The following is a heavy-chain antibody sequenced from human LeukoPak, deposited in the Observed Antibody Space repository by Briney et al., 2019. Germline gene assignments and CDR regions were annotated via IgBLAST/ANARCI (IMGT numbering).Heavy chain of an antibody. CDR2: ISDGSSYI. Sequence: GGSLSLSCAAYGVTFSTYSMTWIRQAPGKGLEWVSSISDGSSYIYYANSLKGRFTISRDNAKNSLYLQMNSLRVEDTAVYYCAREGSGWYLGYWGQGTLVTVSS. CDR3: AREGSGWYLGY. CDR1: GVTFSTYS. D-gene: IGHD6-19*01. V-gene: IGHV3-21*01. J-gene: IGHJ4*02.